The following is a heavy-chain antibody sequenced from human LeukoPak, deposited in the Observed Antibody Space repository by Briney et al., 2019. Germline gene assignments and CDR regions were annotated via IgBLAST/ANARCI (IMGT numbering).Heavy chain of an antibody. CDR2: ISWNSGSI. Sequence: PGGSLRLSCAASGFTFDDYAMQWVRQAPGKGLEWVSGISWNSGSIGYADSVKGRFTISRDNAKNSLYLQMNSLRAEDTALYYCAKSGPPTGYYDSSGYYGQFDYWGQGTLVTVSS. CDR1: GFTFDDYA. D-gene: IGHD3-22*01. V-gene: IGHV3-9*01. J-gene: IGHJ4*02. CDR3: AKSGPPTGYYDSSGYYGQFDY.